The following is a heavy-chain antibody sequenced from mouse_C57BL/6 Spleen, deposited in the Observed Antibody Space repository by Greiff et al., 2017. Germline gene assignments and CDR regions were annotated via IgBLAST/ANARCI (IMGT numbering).Heavy chain of an antibody. Sequence: VQLKQSGGDLVKPGGSLKLSCAASGFTFSSYGMSWVRQTPDKRLEWVATISSGGSYTYYPDSVKGRFTFSRDNAKNTLYLQMSSLKSEDTAMYYGERQDDGNSRYYYAMDYWGQGTSVTVSS. V-gene: IGHV5-6*01. D-gene: IGHD2-1*01. CDR3: ERQDDGNSRYYYAMDY. CDR1: GFTFSSYG. J-gene: IGHJ4*01. CDR2: ISSGGSYT.